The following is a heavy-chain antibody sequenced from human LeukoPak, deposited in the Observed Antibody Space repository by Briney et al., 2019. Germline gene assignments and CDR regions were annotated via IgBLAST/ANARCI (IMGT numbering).Heavy chain of an antibody. CDR1: GASMNSYY. J-gene: IGHJ5*02. Sequence: SETLTLTCTVSGASMNSYYWSWIRQPPGKGLEWIGYVFYSGSPNYNPSLKSRVTISLDTSKNQFSLRLSSVTAAGTGVYYYTRDRWKFDPWGQGTLVTVSS. CDR2: VFYSGSP. CDR3: TRDRWKFDP. V-gene: IGHV4-59*01. D-gene: IGHD4-23*01.